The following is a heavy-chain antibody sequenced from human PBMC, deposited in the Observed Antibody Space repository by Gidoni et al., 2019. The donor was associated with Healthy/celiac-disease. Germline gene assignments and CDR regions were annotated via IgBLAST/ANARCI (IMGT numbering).Heavy chain of an antibody. J-gene: IGHJ6*02. D-gene: IGHD3-10*01. V-gene: IGHV3-43*02. CDR3: ACGSGSRKLYYYYGMDV. Sequence: AASGFTFDDYAMHWVRHAPGKGLEWVSLISGDGGSTYYADSVKGRLTISRDNSKNSLYLQMNSLRTEDTALYYCACGSGSRKLYYYYGMDVWGQGTTVTVSS. CDR2: ISGDGGST. CDR1: GFTFDDYA.